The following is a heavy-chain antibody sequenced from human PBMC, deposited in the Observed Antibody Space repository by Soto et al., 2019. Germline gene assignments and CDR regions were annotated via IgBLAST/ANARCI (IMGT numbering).Heavy chain of an antibody. V-gene: IGHV4-31*03. D-gene: IGHD2-15*01. CDR2: IYYSGST. CDR1: GGSISSGGYY. J-gene: IGHJ4*02. CDR3: ARGSVVAATLFDY. Sequence: QVQLQESGPGLVKPSQTLSLTCTVSGGSISSGGYYWSWIRQHPGKGLEWIGYIYYSGSTYYNPSLKSRVTISVDASKNQFSLKLSSVAAADTAVYYCARGSVVAATLFDYWGQGTLVTVSS.